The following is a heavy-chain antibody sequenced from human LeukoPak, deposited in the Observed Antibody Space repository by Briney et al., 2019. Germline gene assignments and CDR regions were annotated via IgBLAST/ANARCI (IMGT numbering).Heavy chain of an antibody. CDR2: IHTSGSN. V-gene: IGHV4-4*09. D-gene: IGHD3-3*01. Sequence: SETLSPTCAVSGVSISPYYWAWIRQPSGKGLEWIGYIHTSGSNNQYPSLKSRVTISVDKSKNHFSLRLTSVTAADTAVYYCARLSAAVHLGAFDLWGQGTMVTVSS. J-gene: IGHJ3*01. CDR3: ARLSAAVHLGAFDL. CDR1: GVSISPYY.